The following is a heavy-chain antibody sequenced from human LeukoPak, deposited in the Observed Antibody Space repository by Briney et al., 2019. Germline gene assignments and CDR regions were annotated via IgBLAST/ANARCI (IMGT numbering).Heavy chain of an antibody. CDR2: IWYDGSNT. CDR1: GFTFSSFG. Sequence: GGSLRLSCVADGFTFSSFGMHWVRQAPGKGLEWVALIWYDGSNTYYADSVKGRFTISSDDSKNTVYLQMNSLRAEDTALYYCARGFLDFDSWGQGTLVIVSA. D-gene: IGHD3-3*01. V-gene: IGHV3-33*01. J-gene: IGHJ4*02. CDR3: ARGFLDFDS.